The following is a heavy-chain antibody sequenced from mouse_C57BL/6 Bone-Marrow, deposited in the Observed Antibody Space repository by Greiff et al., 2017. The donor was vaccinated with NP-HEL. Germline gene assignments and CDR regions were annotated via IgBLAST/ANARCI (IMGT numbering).Heavy chain of an antibody. CDR2: ISNGGGST. V-gene: IGHV5-12*01. Sequence: EVMLVESGGGLVQPGGSLKLSCAASGFTFSDYYMYWVRQTPEKRLEWVAYISNGGGSTYYPDTVKGRFTISRDNAKNTLYLQMSRLKSEDTAMYYCASHHYYGSSHWYFDVWGTGTTVTVSS. J-gene: IGHJ1*03. D-gene: IGHD1-1*01. CDR1: GFTFSDYY. CDR3: ASHHYYGSSHWYFDV.